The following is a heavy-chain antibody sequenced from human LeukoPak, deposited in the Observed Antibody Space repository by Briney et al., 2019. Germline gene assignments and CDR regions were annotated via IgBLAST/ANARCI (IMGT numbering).Heavy chain of an antibody. D-gene: IGHD3-16*01. CDR1: GGSISSYY. CDR2: IYTSGST. J-gene: IGHJ6*03. Sequence: SETLSLTCTVSGGSISSYYWSWIRQPAGKGLEWIGRIYTSGSTNYNPSLKSRVTMSVDTSKNQFSLKLSSVTAADTAVYYCASYAGDFPPHYYYYYMDVWGKGTTVTVSS. V-gene: IGHV4-4*07. CDR3: ASYAGDFPPHYYYYYMDV.